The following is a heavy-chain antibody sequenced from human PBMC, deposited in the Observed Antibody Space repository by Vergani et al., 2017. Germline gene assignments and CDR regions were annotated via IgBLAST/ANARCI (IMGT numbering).Heavy chain of an antibody. J-gene: IGHJ4*02. D-gene: IGHD2-2*01. V-gene: IGHV3-33*01. CDR3: ARDGTVPAAISWAADICYFDY. Sequence: QVQLVESGGGVVQPGRSLRLSCAASGFTFSSYGMHWVCQAPGKGLEWVAVIWYDGSNKYYADSVKGRFTISRDNSKNTLYLQMNSLRAEDTAVYYCARDGTVPAAISWAADICYFDYWGQGTLVTVSS. CDR2: IWYDGSNK. CDR1: GFTFSSYG.